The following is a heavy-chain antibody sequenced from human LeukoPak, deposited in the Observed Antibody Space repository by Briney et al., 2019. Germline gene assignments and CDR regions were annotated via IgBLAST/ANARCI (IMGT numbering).Heavy chain of an antibody. J-gene: IGHJ4*01. D-gene: IGHD6-6*01. Sequence: GGSLRLSCAASGFTFSSYAMSWVRQAPGKGLEWVAAISGSGGSTYYADSVKGRFTISRDNSKNTLYLQMNSLRAEDTAVYYCAGSSSSRKWYFDYWGHGTLVTVSS. V-gene: IGHV3-23*01. CDR3: AGSSSSRKWYFDY. CDR2: ISGSGGST. CDR1: GFTFSSYA.